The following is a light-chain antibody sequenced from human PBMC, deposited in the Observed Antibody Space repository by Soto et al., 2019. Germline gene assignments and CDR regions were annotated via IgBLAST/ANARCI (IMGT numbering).Light chain of an antibody. J-gene: IGKJ1*01. Sequence: EIVLTQSPATLSVSPGERATLSCRASQSVDTHLHWYQQKPGQAPRLLIYGASTRATGVPARFSGSGSGTEFTLAINSLQSEDFAVYYCQHYYNWPRTFGQGTKVEI. CDR1: QSVDTH. CDR2: GAS. CDR3: QHYYNWPRT. V-gene: IGKV3-15*01.